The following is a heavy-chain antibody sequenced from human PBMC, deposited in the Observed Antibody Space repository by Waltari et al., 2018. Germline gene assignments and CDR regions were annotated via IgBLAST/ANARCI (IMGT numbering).Heavy chain of an antibody. J-gene: IGHJ4*02. CDR3: ARGEPLAGRKIPFDS. D-gene: IGHD6-19*01. V-gene: IGHV1-2*02. CDR2: INPTSGGT. Sequence: QVQLVQSGAEVKKPGASVNVSCKTSGYTFTGNYIFWVRQAPGQGREWMGWINPTSGGTRIAQKFQGRVTMTRDTSTTTAYLEVSELKSDDTAVYYCARGEPLAGRKIPFDSWGQGTLVTVSS. CDR1: GYTFTGNY.